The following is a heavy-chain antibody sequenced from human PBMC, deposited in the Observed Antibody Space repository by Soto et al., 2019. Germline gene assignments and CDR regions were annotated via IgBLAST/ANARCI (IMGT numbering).Heavy chain of an antibody. CDR1: GFSLDTYG. Sequence: QVQLVESGGGVVQAGTSLRLSCTVSGFSLDTYGMPWVRQAPGKGLEWVAVIWFDGRTKYYADAVKGRFTISRDSSKRPLYLQMDSLRVEDTAVYYCARVGDCSTGSGYSGPGDYWGQGTLVTVSS. CDR3: ARVGDCSTGSGYSGPGDY. D-gene: IGHD3-3*01. V-gene: IGHV3-33*01. CDR2: IWFDGRTK. J-gene: IGHJ4*02.